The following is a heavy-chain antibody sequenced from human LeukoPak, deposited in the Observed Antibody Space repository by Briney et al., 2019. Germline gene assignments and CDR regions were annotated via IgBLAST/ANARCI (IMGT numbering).Heavy chain of an antibody. CDR2: ISGSGGST. J-gene: IGHJ6*02. Sequence: GGSLRLSCAASGFTFSSYAMSWVRQAPGKGLEWVSGISGSGGSTYYADSVKGRFTISRGNSKNTLYLQMNSLRAEDTAVYYCAKPLITMVRGVNTNRYGMDVWGQGTTVTVSS. CDR3: AKPLITMVRGVNTNRYGMDV. V-gene: IGHV3-23*01. D-gene: IGHD3-10*01. CDR1: GFTFSSYA.